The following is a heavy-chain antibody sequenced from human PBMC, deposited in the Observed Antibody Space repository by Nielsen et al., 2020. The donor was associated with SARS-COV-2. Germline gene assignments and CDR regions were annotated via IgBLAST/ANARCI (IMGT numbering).Heavy chain of an antibody. CDR2: ISGSGGST. CDR1: GFTFSSYW. CDR3: ATLPHYDILTGYCVDY. J-gene: IGHJ4*02. D-gene: IGHD3-9*01. Sequence: GGSLRLSCAASGFTFSSYWMHWVRQAPGKGLEWVSAISGSGGSTYYADSVKGRFTISRDNSKNTLYLQMNSLRAEDTAVYYCATLPHYDILTGYCVDYWGQGTLVTVSS. V-gene: IGHV3-23*01.